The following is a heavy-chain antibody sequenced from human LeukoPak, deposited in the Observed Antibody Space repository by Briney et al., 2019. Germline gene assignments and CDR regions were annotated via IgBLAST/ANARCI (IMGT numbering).Heavy chain of an antibody. CDR3: ARGGPYYYYGMDV. CDR1: GGSFSGYY. V-gene: IGHV4-34*01. Sequence: SETLSLTCAVYGGSFSGYYWSWIRQPPGKGLEWIGEINHSGSTNYNPSLKSRVTISVDTSKNQFSLKLSSVTAADTAVYYCARGGPYYYYGMDVWDQGTTVTVSS. J-gene: IGHJ6*02. CDR2: INHSGST.